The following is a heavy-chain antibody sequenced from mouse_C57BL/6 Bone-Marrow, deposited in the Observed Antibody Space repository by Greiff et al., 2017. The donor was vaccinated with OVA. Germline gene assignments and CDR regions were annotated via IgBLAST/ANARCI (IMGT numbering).Heavy chain of an antibody. V-gene: IGHV1-52*01. D-gene: IGHD2-3*01. CDR1: GYTFTSYW. CDR3: AREGWLLSWYFDV. CDR2: IDPSDSET. Sequence: VQLQQSGAELVRPGSSVKLSCKASGYTFTSYWMHWVKQRPIQGLEWIGNIDPSDSETHYNQKFKDKATLTVDKSSSTAYMQLSSLTSEDSAVYYCAREGWLLSWYFDVWGTGTTVTVSS. J-gene: IGHJ1*03.